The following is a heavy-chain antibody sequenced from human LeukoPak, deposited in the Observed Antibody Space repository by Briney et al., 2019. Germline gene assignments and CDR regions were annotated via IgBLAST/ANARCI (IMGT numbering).Heavy chain of an antibody. Sequence: AGGSLRLSCAASGFTFNTYSMNWVRQAPGKGLEWVSYISKSSTTIYYADSVKGRFTVSRDNAKNSLYLQMNSLRDEDTAAYFCARGPYYYGSGSYYHPFDCWGQGTLVTVSS. D-gene: IGHD3-10*01. CDR3: ARGPYYYGSGSYYHPFDC. V-gene: IGHV3-48*02. CDR1: GFTFNTYS. CDR2: ISKSSTTI. J-gene: IGHJ4*02.